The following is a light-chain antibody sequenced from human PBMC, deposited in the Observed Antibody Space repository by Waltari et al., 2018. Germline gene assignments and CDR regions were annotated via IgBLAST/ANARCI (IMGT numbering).Light chain of an antibody. CDR1: QSVDSTY. CDR3: QQFGGSPMYT. V-gene: IGKV3-20*01. Sequence: EVVFTQSPGTLSLSPGERATLSCRASQSVDSTYLAWYQQKPGQAPTLLIYKTSTRATGIPDRFSGSGSGTDFSLNINILEPGDSAVYYCQQFGGSPMYTFGLGTRLEIK. CDR2: KTS. J-gene: IGKJ2*01.